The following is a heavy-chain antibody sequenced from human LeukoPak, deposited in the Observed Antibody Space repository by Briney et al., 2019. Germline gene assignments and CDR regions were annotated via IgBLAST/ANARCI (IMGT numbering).Heavy chain of an antibody. CDR1: GYTFTSYA. V-gene: IGHV1-3*01. J-gene: IGHJ2*01. CDR3: AREARGFDWLLFDL. D-gene: IGHD3-9*01. Sequence: ASVKVSCKASGYTFTSYAMHWVRQAPGQRLEWMGWINAGNGNTKYSQKFQGRVTITRDTSASTAYMELSSLRSEDTAVYYCAREARGFDWLLFDLWGRGTLVTVSS. CDR2: INAGNGNT.